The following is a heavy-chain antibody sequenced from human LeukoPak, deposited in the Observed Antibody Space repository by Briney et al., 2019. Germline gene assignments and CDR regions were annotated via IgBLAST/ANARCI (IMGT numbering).Heavy chain of an antibody. J-gene: IGHJ3*02. CDR2: IIPILGIA. Sequence: SVEVSCKASGGTFSSYTISWVRQAPGQGLEWMGRIIPILGIANYAQKFQGRVTITADKSTSTAYMELSSLRSEDTAVYYCARFCYDSSGSHAFDIWGQGTMVTVSS. V-gene: IGHV1-69*02. D-gene: IGHD3-22*01. CDR3: ARFCYDSSGSHAFDI. CDR1: GGTFSSYT.